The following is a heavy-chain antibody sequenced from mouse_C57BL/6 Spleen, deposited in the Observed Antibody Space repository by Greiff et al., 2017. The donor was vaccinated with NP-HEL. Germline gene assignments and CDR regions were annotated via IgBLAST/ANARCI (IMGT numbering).Heavy chain of an antibody. CDR1: GYAFSSSW. CDR3: ARSRVYYAMDY. J-gene: IGHJ4*01. Sequence: ESGPELVKPGASVKISCKASGYAFSSSWMNWVKQRPGKGLEWIGRIYPGDGDTNYNGKFKGKATLTADKSSSTAYMQLSSLTSEDSAVYFCARSRVYYAMDYWGQGTSVTVSS. CDR2: IYPGDGDT. V-gene: IGHV1-82*01.